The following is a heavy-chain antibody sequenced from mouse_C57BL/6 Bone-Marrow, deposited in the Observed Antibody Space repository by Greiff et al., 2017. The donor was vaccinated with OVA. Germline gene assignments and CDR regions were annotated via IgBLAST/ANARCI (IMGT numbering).Heavy chain of an antibody. D-gene: IGHD1-1*01. Sequence: SGAELVRPGASVKLSCTASGFNIKDDYMHWVKQRPEQGLEWIGWIDPENGDTEYASKFQGKATITADTSSNTAYLQLSSLTSEDTAVYYCTTGITTVVALYYYAMDYWGQGTSVTVSS. CDR1: GFNIKDDY. J-gene: IGHJ4*01. CDR2: IDPENGDT. V-gene: IGHV14-4*01. CDR3: TTGITTVVALYYYAMDY.